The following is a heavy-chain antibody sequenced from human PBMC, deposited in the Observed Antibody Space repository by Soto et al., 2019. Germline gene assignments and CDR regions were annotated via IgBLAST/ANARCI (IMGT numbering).Heavy chain of an antibody. J-gene: IGHJ4*02. CDR2: ISYDGSTT. Sequence: GGSLRLSCAASGFTFSSHGMHWVRQAPGKGLEWVAVISYDGSTTFYADSVKGRFTISRDNSKNTQYLQMSSLRVEDTAVYYCARAFIQLWSPADYWGQGTLVTVSS. D-gene: IGHD5-18*01. CDR1: GFTFSSHG. V-gene: IGHV3-30*03. CDR3: ARAFIQLWSPADY.